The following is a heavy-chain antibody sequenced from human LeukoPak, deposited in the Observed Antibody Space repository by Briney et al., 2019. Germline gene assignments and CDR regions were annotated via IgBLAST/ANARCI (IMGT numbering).Heavy chain of an antibody. V-gene: IGHV4-38-2*02. CDR3: ARGGVSWNNDY. D-gene: IGHD1/OR15-1a*01. CDR1: GYSISSGYY. J-gene: IGHJ4*02. Sequence: SETLSLTCTVSGYSISSGYYWGWIRQPPGKGLEWIGSIYHSGRTFYNPSLKSRVTISVDTSKNQFSLKLTSVPAADTAVYYCARGGVSWNNDYWGKGTLVTVSS. CDR2: IYHSGRT.